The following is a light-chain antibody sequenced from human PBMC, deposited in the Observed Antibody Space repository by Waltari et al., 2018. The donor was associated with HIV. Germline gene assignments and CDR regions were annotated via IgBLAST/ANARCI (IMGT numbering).Light chain of an antibody. CDR1: SSDVGGYNY. CDR2: EVI. Sequence: QSALTQPASVSGSPGQSITISCTGTSSDVGGYNYVFWYRQHPGKAPKLMIYEVINRPSGVSMRFSGSKSGNTASLTISGLQAEDEADYYCSSYTSSSTQIFGTGTKVTVL. V-gene: IGLV2-14*01. J-gene: IGLJ1*01. CDR3: SSYTSSSTQI.